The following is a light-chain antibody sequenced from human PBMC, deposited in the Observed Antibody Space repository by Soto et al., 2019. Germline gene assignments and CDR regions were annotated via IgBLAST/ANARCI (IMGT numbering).Light chain of an antibody. CDR1: LSVSVY. CDR2: DAY. Sequence: IVMTQFPASLCLSPVQSATLSCRTSLSVSVYLDWYQQKPGQAPRLLISDAYNRATGIPPRFSGSGSGTDFTLTISSLEPEDFAVYYCHQRQYWPPITFGQGTRLEIK. V-gene: IGKV3-11*01. J-gene: IGKJ5*01. CDR3: HQRQYWPPIT.